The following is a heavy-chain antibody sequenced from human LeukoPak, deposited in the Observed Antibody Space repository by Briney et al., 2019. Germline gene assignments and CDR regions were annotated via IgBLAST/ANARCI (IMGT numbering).Heavy chain of an antibody. CDR1: GFTVRNNY. CDR2: IYSGGGT. J-gene: IGHJ4*02. CDR3: TRVFAYSYGDFDN. D-gene: IGHD5-18*01. Sequence: GGSLRLSCEASGFTVRNNYMTWVRQAPGKWLEWVSVIYSGGGTYCADSVKDRFTISRDNSKNTLFLQMNSLRVEDSAVYYCTRVFAYSYGDFDNWGQGTLVAVSS. V-gene: IGHV3-66*01.